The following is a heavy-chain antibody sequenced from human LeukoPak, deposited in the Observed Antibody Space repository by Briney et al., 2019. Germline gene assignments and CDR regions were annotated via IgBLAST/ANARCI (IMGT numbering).Heavy chain of an antibody. Sequence: GGSLRLSSAASGFTFSGSAMHWVRQASGKGLEWVGRIKSKANSYATAYAASVRGRFTISRDDSKNTAYLQMNSLKTEDTAVYYCAIVFAGAGAFDIWGHGTMVTVSS. CDR3: AIVFAGAGAFDI. CDR1: GFTFSGSA. J-gene: IGHJ3*02. V-gene: IGHV3-73*01. CDR2: IKSKANSYAT. D-gene: IGHD5/OR15-5a*01.